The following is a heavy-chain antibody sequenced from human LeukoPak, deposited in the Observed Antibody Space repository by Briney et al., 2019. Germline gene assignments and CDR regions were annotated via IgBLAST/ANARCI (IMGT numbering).Heavy chain of an antibody. CDR2: INPNSGGT. J-gene: IGHJ5*02. CDR1: GYTFTGFY. D-gene: IGHD2-15*01. V-gene: IGHV1-2*06. CDR3: AREMLGYCSGGSCAFDP. Sequence: ASVKVSCKASGYTFTGFYMHWVRQAPGQGLEWMGRINPNSGGTNYAQKFQGRVTMTRDTSISTAYMELSRLRSDDTAVYYCAREMLGYCSGGSCAFDPWGQGTLVTVSS.